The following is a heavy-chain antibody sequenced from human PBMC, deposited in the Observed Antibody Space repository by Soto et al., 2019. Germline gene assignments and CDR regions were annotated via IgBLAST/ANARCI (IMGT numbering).Heavy chain of an antibody. CDR1: GYTFTGYY. CDR3: AKGGHSTSWYSGFDP. D-gene: IGHD6-13*01. Sequence: ASVKISCKASGYTFTGYYMHWVRQAPGQGLEWMGWINPNGGGTNYTQKFQGRVTVTRDTSISTAYMELSRLRSDDTAVYYCAKGGHSTSWYSGFDPWGQGTLVTVS. V-gene: IGHV1-2*02. CDR2: INPNGGGT. J-gene: IGHJ5*02.